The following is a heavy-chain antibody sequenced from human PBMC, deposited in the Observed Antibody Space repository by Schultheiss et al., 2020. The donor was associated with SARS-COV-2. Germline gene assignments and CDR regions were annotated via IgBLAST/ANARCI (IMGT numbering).Heavy chain of an antibody. J-gene: IGHJ6*02. CDR3: ARDVGGRIQLWLRSGPSYYGMDV. Sequence: ASVKVSCKASGYTFTSYDINWVRQATGQGLEWMGWMNPNSGNTGYAQKFQGRVTITRNTSISTAYMELSSLRSDDTAVYYCARDVGGRIQLWLRSGPSYYGMDVWGQGTTVTVSS. D-gene: IGHD5-18*01. CDR1: GYTFTSYD. V-gene: IGHV1-8*03. CDR2: MNPNSGNT.